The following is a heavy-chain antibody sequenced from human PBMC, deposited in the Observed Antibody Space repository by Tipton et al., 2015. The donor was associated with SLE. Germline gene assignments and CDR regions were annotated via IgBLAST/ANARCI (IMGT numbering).Heavy chain of an antibody. D-gene: IGHD6-13*01. CDR2: ISSSGATI. CDR3: ARGGGAVGIIDAFEV. CDR1: GFDFKVYT. Sequence: SLRLSCAASGFDFKVYTLRWIRQAPGKGLEWVSYISSSGATIYYADSVKGRVTISRDKAKNSLFLQMHSLRAEDTTVYFCARGGGAVGIIDAFEVWGQGTLVTVS. V-gene: IGHV3-11*04. J-gene: IGHJ3*01.